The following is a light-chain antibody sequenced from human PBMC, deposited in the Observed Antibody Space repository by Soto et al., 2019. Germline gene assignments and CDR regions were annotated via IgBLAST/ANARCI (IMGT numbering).Light chain of an antibody. CDR2: GAS. Sequence: EIELTQSPGTLSLSAGERATLSCRASQRVSSSYLAWYQQKPGQAPRLLIYGASSRATGIPDRFSGSGSGTDFTLTISRLEPEDFAVYYCQQYGSSPQWTFGQGTKVDIK. V-gene: IGKV3-20*01. J-gene: IGKJ1*01. CDR1: QRVSSSY. CDR3: QQYGSSPQWT.